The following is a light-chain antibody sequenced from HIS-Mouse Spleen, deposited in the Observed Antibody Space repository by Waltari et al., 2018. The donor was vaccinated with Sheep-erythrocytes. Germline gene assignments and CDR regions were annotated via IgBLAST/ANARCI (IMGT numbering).Light chain of an antibody. V-gene: IGLV2-23*01. Sequence: QSALTQPASVSGSPGPSITIPCTGTSHDVGSYNLVSWYQQHPGKAPKLMIYEGSKRPSGVSNRFSGSKSGNTASLTISGLQAEDEADYYCCSYAGSSTPWVFGGGTKLTVL. CDR1: SHDVGSYNL. CDR2: EGS. CDR3: CSYAGSSTPWV. J-gene: IGLJ3*02.